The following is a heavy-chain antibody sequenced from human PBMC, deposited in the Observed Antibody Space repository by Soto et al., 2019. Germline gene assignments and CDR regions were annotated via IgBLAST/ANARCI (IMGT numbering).Heavy chain of an antibody. CDR2: IYYTGST. V-gene: IGHV4-59*01. Sequence: VSGGSINSFYWGWIRQPPGKGLEWIGNIYYTGSTNYSPSLKSRVTISLDPSKNQFSLRLTTVTAADTALYYCARGKTYEAFDIWGPGTMVTVSS. CDR3: ARGKTYEAFDI. CDR1: GGSINSFY. J-gene: IGHJ3*02.